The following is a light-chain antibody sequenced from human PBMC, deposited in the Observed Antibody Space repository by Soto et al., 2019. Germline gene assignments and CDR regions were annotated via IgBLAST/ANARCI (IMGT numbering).Light chain of an antibody. CDR1: SSNIGAGYD. CDR2: GIS. Sequence: QLVLTQPPSVSGAPGQRVTISCTGSSSNIGAGYDVHWYQQLPGTAPKLLIYGISNRPSGVPDRFSGSKSGTSASLAITGLQAEDEADYYCQSYDSSLSGSVFGGGTKVTVL. CDR3: QSYDSSLSGSV. J-gene: IGLJ2*01. V-gene: IGLV1-40*01.